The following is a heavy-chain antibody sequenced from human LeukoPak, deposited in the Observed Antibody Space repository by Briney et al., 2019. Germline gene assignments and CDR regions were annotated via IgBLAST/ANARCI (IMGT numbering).Heavy chain of an antibody. V-gene: IGHV3-23*01. J-gene: IGHJ4*02. CDR2: ISGSGGST. CDR3: AKRGDSSGWSQYDY. CDR1: GFTFSNYA. D-gene: IGHD6-19*01. Sequence: GGSLRLSCTASGFTFSNYAMGWVRQAPGKGLEWVATISGSGGSTYYADPVKGRFTISRDNSKNTLYLQMNSLRADDTAVYYCAKRGDSSGWSQYDYWGQGTLVTVSA.